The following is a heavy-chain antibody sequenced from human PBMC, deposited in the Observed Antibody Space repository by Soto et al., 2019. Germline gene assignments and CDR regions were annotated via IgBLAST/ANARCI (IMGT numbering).Heavy chain of an antibody. J-gene: IGHJ6*02. CDR1: GYTLTELS. CDR3: ATASQIQYGMDV. Sequence: ASVKVSCKVSGYTLTELSMHWVRQAPGKGLEWMGGFDPEDGETIYAQKFQGRVTMTEDTSTDTAYMELSSLRSEDTAVYYCATASQIQYGMDVWGQGTTVTVSS. CDR2: FDPEDGET. D-gene: IGHD1-1*01. V-gene: IGHV1-24*01.